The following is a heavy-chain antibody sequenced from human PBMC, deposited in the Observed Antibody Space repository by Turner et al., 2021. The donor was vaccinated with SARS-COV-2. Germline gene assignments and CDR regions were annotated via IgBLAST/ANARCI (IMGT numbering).Heavy chain of an antibody. CDR2: ISSSSSDI. D-gene: IGHD3-22*01. CDR1: GFTFSSYS. V-gene: IGHV3-21*01. J-gene: IGHJ3*02. Sequence: EVQLVESGGGLVKPGGSLRLSCAASGFTFSSYSMNWVRQAPGKGVEWVACISSSSSDIYYADSVKGRFTSSRDNAKNSLYLQMNRLRAEDTAVYYCARWENYYDSSGYYPDAFDIWGQGTMVTVSS. CDR3: ARWENYYDSSGYYPDAFDI.